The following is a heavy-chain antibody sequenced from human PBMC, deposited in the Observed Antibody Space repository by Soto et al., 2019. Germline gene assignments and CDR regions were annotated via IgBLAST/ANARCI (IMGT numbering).Heavy chain of an antibody. J-gene: IGHJ4*02. CDR2: IYYSGST. CDR1: GDTISTGGYT. V-gene: IGHV4-61*08. CDR3: ARASRYCSSTSCLWGLDY. Sequence: SETLSLTCDVSGDTISTGGYTWAWIRQPPGKGLEWIGYIYYSGSTNYNPSLKSRVTISVDTSKNQFSLKLSSVTAADTAVYYCARASRYCSSTSCLWGLDYWGQGTLVTVSS. D-gene: IGHD2-2*01.